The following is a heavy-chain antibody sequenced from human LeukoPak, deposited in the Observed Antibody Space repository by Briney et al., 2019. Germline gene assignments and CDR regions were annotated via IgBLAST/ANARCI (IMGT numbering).Heavy chain of an antibody. CDR2: ISPTSGGT. V-gene: IGHV1-2*02. Sequence: ASVRVSCKASGYTFTDYYMHWVRQAPGQGLEWMGWISPTSGGTNYAKKFQGRVTMTRDTSISTAYLDLSSLISDDTAVYYCARDGTFDIWGQGTVVTVSS. CDR1: GYTFTDYY. CDR3: ARDGTFDI. J-gene: IGHJ3*02.